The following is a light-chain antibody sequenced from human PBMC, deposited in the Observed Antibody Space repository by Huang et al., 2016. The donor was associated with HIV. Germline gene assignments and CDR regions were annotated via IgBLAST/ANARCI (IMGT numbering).Light chain of an antibody. J-gene: IGKJ3*01. V-gene: IGKV1-39*01. CDR2: AAS. Sequence: DIQMTQSPSSLSASVGDRVTITCRASQSISSYLNWYQQKPGKAPKLLIYAASSLQSGVPSRFSGSVSGTDFTLTISSLQPEDFATYYCQQSYSSLGGFGPGTKVDIK. CDR3: QQSYSSLGG. CDR1: QSISSY.